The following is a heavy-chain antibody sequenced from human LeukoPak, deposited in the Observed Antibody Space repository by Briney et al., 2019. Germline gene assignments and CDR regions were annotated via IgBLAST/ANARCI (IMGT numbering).Heavy chain of an antibody. CDR1: GFTFSSYA. CDR3: ARGGGSGWYQGYNFDY. Sequence: GGSLRLSCAASGFTFSSYAVSWVRQAPGKGLEWVSDITSSGSTIYYAASVKGRFTISRDNAKNSPYLQMNSLRAEDTAVYYCARGGGSGWYQGYNFDYWGQGTLVTVSS. CDR2: ITSSGSTI. J-gene: IGHJ4*02. V-gene: IGHV3-48*03. D-gene: IGHD6-19*01.